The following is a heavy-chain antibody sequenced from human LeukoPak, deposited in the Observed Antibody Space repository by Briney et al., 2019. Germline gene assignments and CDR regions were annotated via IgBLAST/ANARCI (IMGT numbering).Heavy chain of an antibody. D-gene: IGHD6-13*01. CDR2: INHSGST. V-gene: IGHV4-39*07. CDR1: GGSISSGGYY. J-gene: IGHJ3*02. CDR3: ARGRRPRTRIAAAVTFDI. Sequence: SETLSLTCTVSGGSISSGGYYWSWIRQPPGKGLEWIGEINHSGSTNYNPSLKSRVTISVDTSKNQFSLKLSSVTAADTAVYYCARGRRPRTRIAAAVTFDIWGQGTMVTVSS.